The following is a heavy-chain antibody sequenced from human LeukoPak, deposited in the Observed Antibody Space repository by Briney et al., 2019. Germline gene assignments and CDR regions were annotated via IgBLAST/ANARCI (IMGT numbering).Heavy chain of an antibody. J-gene: IGHJ5*01. D-gene: IGHD2-2*03. CDR1: GFTFCNYA. CDR3: IKIVRPATMDIFFDA. CDR2: VNGDGGNT. V-gene: IGHV3-23*01. Sequence: GGSLRLSCAASGFTFCNYAMTWVRQAQGPGLDRVSSVNGDGGNTYYADYVKGRFTISTDNSENTLSLQTKCRRAEYTARYCLIKIVRPATMDIFFDAWGRGTLVTASA.